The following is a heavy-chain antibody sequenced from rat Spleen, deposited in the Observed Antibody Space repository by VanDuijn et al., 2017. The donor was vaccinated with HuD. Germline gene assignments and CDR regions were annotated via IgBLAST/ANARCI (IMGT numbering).Heavy chain of an antibody. J-gene: IGHJ3*01. CDR1: GFTFSSFP. D-gene: IGHD5-1*01. Sequence: EVQLVESGGGLVQPGRSMKLSCAASGFTFSSFPMAWVRQAPTKGLEWVATIGTGGDTTYYRASVKGRFTISRDNTKNTLYLQMNSLRSEDTATYYCATTPGRPFAYWGQGTLVTVSS. CDR3: ATTPGRPFAY. V-gene: IGHV5-46*01. CDR2: IGTGGDTT.